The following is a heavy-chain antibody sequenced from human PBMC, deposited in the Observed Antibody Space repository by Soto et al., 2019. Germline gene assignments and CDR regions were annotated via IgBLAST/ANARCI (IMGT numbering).Heavy chain of an antibody. D-gene: IGHD6-6*01. CDR3: ASWDSSSPGQYYFDY. V-gene: IGHV3-30-3*01. Sequence: GGSLRLSCAASGFTFSSYAMHWVRQAPGKGLEWVAVISYDGSNKYYADSVKGRFTISRDNSKNTLYLQMNSLRAEDTAVYYCASWDSSSPGQYYFDYWGQGTLVTVSS. CDR1: GFTFSSYA. CDR2: ISYDGSNK. J-gene: IGHJ4*02.